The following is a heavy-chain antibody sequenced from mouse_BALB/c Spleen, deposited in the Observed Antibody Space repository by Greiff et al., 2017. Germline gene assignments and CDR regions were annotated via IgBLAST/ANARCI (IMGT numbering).Heavy chain of an antibody. CDR2: ISSGGGST. D-gene: IGHD2-14*01. V-gene: IGHV5-12-1*01. CDR3: ARQAYYRYERYFDV. Sequence: EVQLMESGGGLVKPGGSLKLSCAASGFAFSSYDMSWVRQTPEKRLEWVAYISSGGGSTYYPDTVKGRFTISRDNAKNTLYLQMSSLKSEDTAMYYCARQAYYRYERYFDVWGAGTTVTVSS. J-gene: IGHJ1*01. CDR1: GFAFSSYD.